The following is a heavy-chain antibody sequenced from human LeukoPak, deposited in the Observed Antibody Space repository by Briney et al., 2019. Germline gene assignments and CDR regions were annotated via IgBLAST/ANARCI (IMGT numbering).Heavy chain of an antibody. Sequence: PGGSLRLSCVASGFSFSTHAMNWVRQAPGKGLEWVSIIGGGDTYYADPVKGRFIISRDDSKNTLHLQMSSLRADDTALYYCAKDAWSGNGVYDPFDIWGQGTMVTVS. V-gene: IGHV3-23*01. CDR2: IGGGDT. CDR1: GFSFSTHA. CDR3: AKDAWSGNGVYDPFDI. J-gene: IGHJ3*02. D-gene: IGHD2-8*01.